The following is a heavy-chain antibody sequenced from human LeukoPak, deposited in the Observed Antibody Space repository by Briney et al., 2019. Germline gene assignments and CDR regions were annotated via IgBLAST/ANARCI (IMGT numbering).Heavy chain of an antibody. V-gene: IGHV3-23*01. CDR3: AKDKMRWLQLFWYFDY. D-gene: IGHD5-24*01. J-gene: IGHJ4*02. CDR1: GFTFSSYD. CDR2: ISGSGGST. Sequence: QPGGSLRLSCAASGFTFSSYDMSWVRQAPGKGLEWVSAISGSGGSTYYADSVKGRFTISRDNSKNTLYLQMNSLRAEDTAVYYCAKDKMRWLQLFWYFDYWGQGTLVTISS.